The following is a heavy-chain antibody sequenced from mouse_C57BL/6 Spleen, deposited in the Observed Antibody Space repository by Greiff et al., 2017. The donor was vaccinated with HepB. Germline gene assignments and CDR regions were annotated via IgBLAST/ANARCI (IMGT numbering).Heavy chain of an antibody. CDR2: IRSKSSNYAT. D-gene: IGHD4-1*01. CDR3: VREGGNWGFDY. V-gene: IGHV10-3*01. J-gene: IGHJ2*01. Sequence: EVMLLESGGGLVQPKGSLKLSCAASGFTFNTYALPWVRQAPGKGLEWVARIRSKSSNYATYYADSVKDSFTISRDDSQNMLYLQMNNLKTEDTAMYYGVREGGNWGFDYWGQGTTLTVSS. CDR1: GFTFNTYA.